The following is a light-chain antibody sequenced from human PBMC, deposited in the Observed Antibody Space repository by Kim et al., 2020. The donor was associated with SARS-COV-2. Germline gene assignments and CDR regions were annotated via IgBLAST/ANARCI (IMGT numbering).Light chain of an antibody. V-gene: IGLV3-19*01. Sequence: VALGQTVRITCQGDSFRSYYATWDQQKPGQAPIVFIYGKNNRPSGIPDRFSGSSSGDPASLTITGTQAGDEADYYCNSRGSNDNVLFGGGTKLTAL. CDR1: SFRSYY. CDR3: NSRGSNDNVL. J-gene: IGLJ2*01. CDR2: GKN.